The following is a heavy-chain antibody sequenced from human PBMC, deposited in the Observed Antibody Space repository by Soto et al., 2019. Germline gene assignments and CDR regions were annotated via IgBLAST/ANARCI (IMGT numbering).Heavy chain of an antibody. CDR1: GGSISGYY. CDR2: MYYGGSI. Sequence: PSETLSLTCTVSGGSISGYYWSWVRQSPGKGLEWIGYMYYGGSINYNPSLKSRVTISVDTSKSQVSLKLTSVTAADTAVYYCARVPPEGVGGMDVWGPGTTVTVSS. J-gene: IGHJ6*02. D-gene: IGHD3-16*01. CDR3: ARVPPEGVGGMDV. V-gene: IGHV4-59*01.